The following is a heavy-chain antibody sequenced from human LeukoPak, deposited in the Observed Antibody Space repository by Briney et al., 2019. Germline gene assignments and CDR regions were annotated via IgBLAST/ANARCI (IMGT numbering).Heavy chain of an antibody. D-gene: IGHD3-10*01. CDR2: IIPIFGTA. J-gene: IGHJ4*02. Sequence: ASVKVSCKASGGTFSSYAISWVRQAPGQGLEWMGGIIPIFGTANYAQKFQGRVTITADESTSTAYMELSSLRSEDTAVYYCARARGLRGSGSYYNRGEFDYWGQGTLVTVSS. CDR1: GGTFSSYA. V-gene: IGHV1-69*13. CDR3: ARARGLRGSGSYYNRGEFDY.